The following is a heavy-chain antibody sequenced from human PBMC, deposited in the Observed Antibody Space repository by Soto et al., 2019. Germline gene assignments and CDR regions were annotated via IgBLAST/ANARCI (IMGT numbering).Heavy chain of an antibody. Sequence: SETLSLTCTVSGGSITSYYWSWIRQPPGKGLEWIAYIYYSGSTNYNPSLKSRVTISLDTSKNHFSLKLSSVTATDTAVYYCARHVVPAANYFDYWGQGTLVTVSS. CDR1: GGSITSYY. J-gene: IGHJ4*02. D-gene: IGHD2-2*01. CDR3: ARHVVPAANYFDY. V-gene: IGHV4-59*08. CDR2: IYYSGST.